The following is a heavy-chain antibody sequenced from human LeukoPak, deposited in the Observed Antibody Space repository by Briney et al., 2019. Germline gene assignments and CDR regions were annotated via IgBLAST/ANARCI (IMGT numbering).Heavy chain of an antibody. CDR2: ISDDSGIR. V-gene: IGHV3-48*01. D-gene: IGHD2-15*01. CDR1: GFIFSRDS. J-gene: IGHJ4*02. Sequence: GGSLRLSCAASGFIFSRDSMNWVRQAPGKGLEWISYISDDSGIRYYADSVRGRFTISRDNARNSLYLQMHSLRAEDTAVYYCVRDNPRCCGVVPANIDDSWGQGTLVTVSS. CDR3: VRDNPRCCGVVPANIDDS.